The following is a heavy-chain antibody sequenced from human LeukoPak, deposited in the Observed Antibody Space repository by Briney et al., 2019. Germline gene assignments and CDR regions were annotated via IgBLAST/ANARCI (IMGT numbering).Heavy chain of an antibody. CDR2: IAANGDS. V-gene: IGHV3-13*01. J-gene: IGHJ4*02. CDR3: ARGYSYRFDY. D-gene: IGHD4-11*01. CDR1: GFAFYNYD. Sequence: GGSLRLSCAASGFAFYNYDMHWGRQRRNAREWVSVIAANGDSYYAGSVKGRFTISRDNGNNALYLQMNSLRDGDTAVYYCARGYSYRFDYWGQGTLVTVSS.